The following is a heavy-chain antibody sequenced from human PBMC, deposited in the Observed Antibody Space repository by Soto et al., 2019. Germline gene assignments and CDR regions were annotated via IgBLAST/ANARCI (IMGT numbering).Heavy chain of an antibody. Sequence: SVKVSCKASGGTFSSYAISWVRQAPGQGLEWMGGIIPIFGTANYAQKFQGRVTITADKSTSTAYMELSSLRSEDTAVYYCARGPAAGTGTDYWGQGTLVTVSS. D-gene: IGHD6-13*01. CDR1: GGTFSSYA. CDR2: IIPIFGTA. V-gene: IGHV1-69*06. J-gene: IGHJ4*02. CDR3: ARGPAAGTGTDY.